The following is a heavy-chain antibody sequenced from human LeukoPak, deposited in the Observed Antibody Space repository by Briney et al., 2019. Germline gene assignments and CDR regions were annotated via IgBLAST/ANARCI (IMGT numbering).Heavy chain of an antibody. V-gene: IGHV1-69*04. CDR1: GGTLSSYG. Sequence: SVKVSCKASGGTLSSYGISWVRQAPGQGLEWMGRIIPILGLANYAQKFQGRVTITADTTTRTVYMEVSSLRSEDTAVYYCARVTAAPTGYNWFDPWGQGTLVTVSS. CDR3: ARVTAAPTGYNWFDP. CDR2: IIPILGLA. D-gene: IGHD1-1*01. J-gene: IGHJ5*02.